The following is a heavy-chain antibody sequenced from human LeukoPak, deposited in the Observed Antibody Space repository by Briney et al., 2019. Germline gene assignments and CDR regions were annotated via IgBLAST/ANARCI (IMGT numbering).Heavy chain of an antibody. CDR1: GGSISSGDYY. V-gene: IGHV4-30-4*01. D-gene: IGHD3-10*01. Sequence: SQTLSLSCTVSGGSISSGDYYWSWIRQPPGKGLEWIGYIYYSGTTYYNPSLKSRVTISVDTSKNQFSLKLTSVTAADTAVYFCARGPYGSGSYYWGQGTLVTVSS. CDR2: IYYSGTT. CDR3: ARGPYGSGSYY. J-gene: IGHJ4*02.